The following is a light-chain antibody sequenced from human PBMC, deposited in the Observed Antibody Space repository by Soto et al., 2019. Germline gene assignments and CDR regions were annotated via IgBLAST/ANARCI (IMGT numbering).Light chain of an antibody. J-gene: IGLJ2*01. CDR2: EVS. V-gene: IGLV2-8*01. Sequence: QSALTQPPSSSGSPGQSVTISCTGTSIDVGGYNYVSWYQHHPGKAPKLMIYEVSKRPSGVPDRFSGSKSGNTASLTVSGLQAEDEADYYCSSYAGSNTFVVFGGGTKLTVL. CDR3: SSYAGSNTFVV. CDR1: SIDVGGYNY.